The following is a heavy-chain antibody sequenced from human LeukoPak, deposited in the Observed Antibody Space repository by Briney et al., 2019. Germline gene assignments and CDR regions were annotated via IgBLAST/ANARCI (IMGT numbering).Heavy chain of an antibody. CDR1: GFTFSSYS. CDR2: ISSSSSYI. J-gene: IGHJ4*02. CDR3: ARDMEVYSSGWYYFDY. Sequence: GGSLRLSCAASGFTFSSYSMNWVRQAPGKGLEWVSSISSSSSYIYYADSVKGRFTISRDNAKNSLYLQMNSLRAEDTALYYCARDMEVYSSGWYYFDYWGQGTLVTVSS. D-gene: IGHD6-19*01. V-gene: IGHV3-21*04.